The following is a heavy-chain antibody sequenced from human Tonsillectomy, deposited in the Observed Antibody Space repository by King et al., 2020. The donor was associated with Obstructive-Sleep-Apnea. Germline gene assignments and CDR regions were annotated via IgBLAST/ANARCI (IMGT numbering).Heavy chain of an antibody. CDR3: AKDMGFDTGGGFDY. CDR1: GFNLDDYA. Sequence: VQLVESGGGLVQPGRSLRLSCAASGFNLDDYAMHWVRQFPGKGLEWVSGSSWNSGNIVYADSVKGRFTITRDNAKTSLYLQMNSLRAEDTALDYCAKDMGFDTGGGFDYWGQGALVTVFS. CDR2: SSWNSGNI. J-gene: IGHJ4*02. D-gene: IGHD1-26*01. V-gene: IGHV3-9*01.